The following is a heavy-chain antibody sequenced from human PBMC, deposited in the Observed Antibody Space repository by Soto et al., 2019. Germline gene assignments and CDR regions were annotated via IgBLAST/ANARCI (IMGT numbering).Heavy chain of an antibody. CDR1: GFTVSISY. CDR3: AKRKYFPSTTCFDY. D-gene: IGHD2-2*01. CDR2: RYSDGRS. Sequence: VESGGALVQPGGSLRLSCAGSGFTVSISYMTWVRQVPGKGLEWVSIRYSDGRSYHAESVKGRFTISTDDSENTLYLQMSSLRAEDTAVYYCAKRKYFPSTTCFDYWGQGTQVTVSS. V-gene: IGHV3-66*01. J-gene: IGHJ4*02.